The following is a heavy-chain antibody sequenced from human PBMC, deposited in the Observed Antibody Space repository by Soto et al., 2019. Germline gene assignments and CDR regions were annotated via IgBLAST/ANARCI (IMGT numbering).Heavy chain of an antibody. J-gene: IGHJ4*02. CDR3: ARVIAAPASPPYFDY. D-gene: IGHD6-6*01. Sequence: SVKVSCKASGGTFSSYAISWVRQAPGQGLEWMGGIIPIFGTANYAQKFQGRVTITADESTSTAYVELSSLRSEDTAVYYCARVIAAPASPPYFDYWGQGTLVTVSS. CDR2: IIPIFGTA. CDR1: GGTFSSYA. V-gene: IGHV1-69*13.